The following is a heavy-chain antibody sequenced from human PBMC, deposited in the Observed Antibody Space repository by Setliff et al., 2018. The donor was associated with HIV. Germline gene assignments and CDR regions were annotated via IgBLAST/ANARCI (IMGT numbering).Heavy chain of an antibody. J-gene: IGHJ4*02. CDR1: GFSLTTNGVG. CDR3: ARSRRAPHYYYY. Sequence: SGPTLVNPTQTPTLTCTFSGFSLTTNGVGVTWIRQPPGKPLEWLALIYWDDDKDYSPSLRNRLTITRDTSKNQVVLTMTNVDPVDTATYYCARSRRAPHYYYYWGQGALVTVSS. CDR2: IYWDDDK. V-gene: IGHV2-5*02.